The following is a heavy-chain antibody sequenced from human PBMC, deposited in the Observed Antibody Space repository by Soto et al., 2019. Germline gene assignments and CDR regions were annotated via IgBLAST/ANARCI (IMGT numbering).Heavy chain of an antibody. D-gene: IGHD3-16*02. J-gene: IGHJ4*02. Sequence: EVQLLESGGGLVQPGGSLRLSCAASGFTFKNYAMNWVRQAPGKGLEWVSVIGGGGTSTVYADSVEGRFTITRDNSKNTLYLQMNSLRAEDTAVYYCAKTARIMITFGGVIADYWGQGTLVTVSS. CDR3: AKTARIMITFGGVIADY. V-gene: IGHV3-23*01. CDR2: IGGGGTST. CDR1: GFTFKNYA.